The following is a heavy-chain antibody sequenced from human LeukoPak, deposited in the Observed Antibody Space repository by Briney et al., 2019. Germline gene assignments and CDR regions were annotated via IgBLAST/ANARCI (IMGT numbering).Heavy chain of an antibody. CDR1: GFTFSAYS. D-gene: IGHD5-12*01. V-gene: IGHV3-48*04. J-gene: IGHJ4*02. CDR3: ARDAGSGAYDEFDY. CDR2: ISRSSRNI. Sequence: QSGGSLRLSCAASGFTFSAYSMNWVRQAPGKGLEWVSYISRSSRNIFYADSVKGRFTISRDNTKSSMSLQMDSLRAEGTAVYYCARDAGSGAYDEFDYWGQGILVIVSS.